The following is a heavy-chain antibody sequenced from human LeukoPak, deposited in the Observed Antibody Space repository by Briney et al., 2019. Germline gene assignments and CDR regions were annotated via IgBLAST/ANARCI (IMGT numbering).Heavy chain of an antibody. J-gene: IGHJ4*02. CDR2: IYYSGST. CDR1: GGSISSSSYY. V-gene: IGHV4-39*01. Sequence: SETLSLTCTVSGGSISSSSYYWGWIRQPPGKGLEWIGSIYYSGSTYYNPSLKSRVTISVDTSKNQFSLKLSSVTAADTAVYYCARLQSGTVDYWGQGTLVTVSS. CDR3: ARLQSGTVDY. D-gene: IGHD1-14*01.